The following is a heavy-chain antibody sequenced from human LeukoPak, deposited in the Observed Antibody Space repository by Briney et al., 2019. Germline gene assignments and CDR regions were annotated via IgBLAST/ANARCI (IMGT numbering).Heavy chain of an antibody. CDR2: IYHSGST. J-gene: IGHJ6*03. Sequence: SETLSLTCAVSGGSISSSNWWSWVRQPPGKGLEWIGEIYHSGSTNYNPSLKSRVTISVDKSKNQFSLKLSSVTAADTAVYYCARHGYYYDSSGYYRYYYYMDVWGKGTTVTISS. D-gene: IGHD3-22*01. CDR3: ARHGYYYDSSGYYRYYYYMDV. V-gene: IGHV4-4*02. CDR1: GGSISSSNW.